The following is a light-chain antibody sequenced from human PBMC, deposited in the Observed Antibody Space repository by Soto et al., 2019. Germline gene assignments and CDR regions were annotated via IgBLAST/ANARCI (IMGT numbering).Light chain of an antibody. CDR2: EVA. CDR3: CSDAGSSSYV. CDR1: SSDVWSFNF. Sequence: QSVLTQPASVSGSLGQSITISCTRPSSDVWSFNFVSWYQQHPDKAPQVLIYEVAKRPPGGSNRFSGSKSGNTASLTISGLQADDEADYYCCSDAGSSSYVFGTGTKVTV. V-gene: IGLV2-23*02. J-gene: IGLJ1*01.